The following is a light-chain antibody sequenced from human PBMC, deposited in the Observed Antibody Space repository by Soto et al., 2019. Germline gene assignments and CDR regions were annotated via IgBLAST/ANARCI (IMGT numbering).Light chain of an antibody. CDR2: XXX. V-gene: IGLV2-11*01. J-gene: IGLJ1*01. CDR3: CSYAGSYYV. CDR1: SSDVGGYNY. Sequence: QSVLTQPRSVSGSPGQSVTISCTGTSSDVGGYNYVSWYQQHPGKAPKLMXXXXXXXXXXXXXXXXXSKSGNTASLTISGXXXXXXXXYYCCSYAGSYYVFGTGTKLTVL.